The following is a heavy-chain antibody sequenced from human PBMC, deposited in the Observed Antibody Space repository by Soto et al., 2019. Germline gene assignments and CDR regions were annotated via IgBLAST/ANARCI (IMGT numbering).Heavy chain of an antibody. J-gene: IGHJ4*02. V-gene: IGHV1-18*01. CDR3: ARGASQYSSGWLFDY. Sequence: QGQLVQSGAEVKKPGASVKVSCKASGYTFTSYGISWVRQAPGQGLEWMGWISAYNGNTNYAQKLQGRVTMTTDTSTSTAYMQLRSLRSDDTAVYYCARGASQYSSGWLFDYWGQGTLVTVSS. CDR2: ISAYNGNT. D-gene: IGHD6-19*01. CDR1: GYTFTSYG.